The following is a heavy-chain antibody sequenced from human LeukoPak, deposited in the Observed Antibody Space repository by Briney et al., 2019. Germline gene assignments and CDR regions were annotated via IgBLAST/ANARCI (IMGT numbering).Heavy chain of an antibody. CDR1: GDSVSSSY. V-gene: IGHV4-59*02. J-gene: IGHJ4*02. CDR3: ARLDCFVEGCYNH. D-gene: IGHD2-15*01. Sequence: SETLSLTCSVSGDSVSSSYWNWIRQPPGKGLEWIGYVSSDGTTNYTPSLRSRLIMSVDTAKNDISLILTSVTAADTAIYYCARLDCFVEGCYNHWGRGTLVTLSS. CDR2: VSSDGTT.